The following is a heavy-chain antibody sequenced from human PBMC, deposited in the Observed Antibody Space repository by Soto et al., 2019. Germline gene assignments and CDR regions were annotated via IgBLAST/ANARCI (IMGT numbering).Heavy chain of an antibody. CDR2: ISASGDYS. CDR3: ARSTGWKEVGVYKYGLDV. Sequence: QVHLVESGGGLVKPGGSLRLSCIGSGFALSDNWMTWIRQAPGKGLEWVAHISASGDYSIHADSLKGRFTISRDNARNSLWLQMDSLTAQDTEVYFCARSTGWKEVGVYKYGLDVWGQGTTVIVSS. V-gene: IGHV3-11*05. D-gene: IGHD2-8*01. J-gene: IGHJ6*02. CDR1: GFALSDNW.